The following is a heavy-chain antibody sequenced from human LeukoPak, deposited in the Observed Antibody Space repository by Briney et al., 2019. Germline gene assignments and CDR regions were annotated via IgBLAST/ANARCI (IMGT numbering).Heavy chain of an antibody. J-gene: IGHJ5*01. V-gene: IGHV4-39*07. Sequence: RPSETLSLTCTVSGGSISSSSYYWGWIRQPPGKGLEWIGSIYYSGSTTYNPSLESRVTMSLDTSKNQISLKVSSVTAADTAVYYRAENSGTKGEVKVDPLGQGTLV. CDR3: AENSGTKGEVKVDP. CDR1: GGSISSSSYY. CDR2: IYYSGST. D-gene: IGHD3-10*01.